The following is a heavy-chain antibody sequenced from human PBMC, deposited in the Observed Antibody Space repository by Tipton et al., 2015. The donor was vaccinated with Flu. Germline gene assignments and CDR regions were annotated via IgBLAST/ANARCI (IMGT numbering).Heavy chain of an antibody. CDR1: GFAFSDYY. Sequence: SLRLSCAASGFAFSDYYMTWVRQAPGKGLEWVANINQNGSEKLSVDSVKGRFIISRDNAKESLYLQMNSLTTDDTAVYFCAREAPYCTSTSCYLPGSFDVWGQGAVVTVSS. D-gene: IGHD2-8*01. CDR2: INQNGSEK. CDR3: AREAPYCTSTSCYLPGSFDV. V-gene: IGHV3-7*03. J-gene: IGHJ3*01.